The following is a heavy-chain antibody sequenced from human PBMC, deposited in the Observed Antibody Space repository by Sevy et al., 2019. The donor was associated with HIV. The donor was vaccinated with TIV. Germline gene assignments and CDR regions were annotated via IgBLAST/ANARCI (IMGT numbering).Heavy chain of an antibody. CDR3: AREALYYYDSERHYDDAFDM. V-gene: IGHV3-7*01. D-gene: IGHD3-22*01. CDR1: GFTFSSHY. J-gene: IGHJ3*02. Sequence: GGSLRLSCAASGFTFSSHYMSWVRQAPGKGLEWVANIKQDGSDKFYVESVKGRFTISRDNAKNPLYLQLSSLRAEDTAMYFCAREALYYYDSERHYDDAFDMWGPGTMVTVSS. CDR2: IKQDGSDK.